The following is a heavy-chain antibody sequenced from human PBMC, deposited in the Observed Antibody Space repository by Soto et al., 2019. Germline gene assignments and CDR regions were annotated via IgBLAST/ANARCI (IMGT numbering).Heavy chain of an antibody. CDR1: GFTFSSYG. V-gene: IGHV3-33*01. CDR2: IWYDGSNK. J-gene: IGHJ6*02. Sequence: PGGSLRLSCAASGFTFSSYGMHWVRQAPGKGLEWVAVIWYDGSNKYYADSVKDRFTISRDNSKNTLYLQMSSLRAEDTAVYYCARDGIAHYYDFWSGYLYGMDVWGQGTTVTVSS. D-gene: IGHD3-3*01. CDR3: ARDGIAHYYDFWSGYLYGMDV.